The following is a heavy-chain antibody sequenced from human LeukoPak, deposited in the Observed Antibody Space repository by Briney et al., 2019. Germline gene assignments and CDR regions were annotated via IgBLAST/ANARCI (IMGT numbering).Heavy chain of an antibody. Sequence: GRSLRPSCAASGFTFRSYGMSCVRQAPGKGLEWVSTITGSGGSTYYADSVKGRFTISRDNSKNTLYLQMNSLRAEDTAVYYCAKDGISLGSGSYPYFDYWGQGTLVTVSS. D-gene: IGHD3-10*01. CDR3: AKDGISLGSGSYPYFDY. J-gene: IGHJ4*02. CDR1: GFTFRSYG. V-gene: IGHV3-23*01. CDR2: ITGSGGST.